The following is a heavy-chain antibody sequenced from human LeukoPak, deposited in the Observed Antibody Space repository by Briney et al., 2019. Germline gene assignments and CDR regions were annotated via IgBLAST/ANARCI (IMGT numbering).Heavy chain of an antibody. D-gene: IGHD2-15*01. V-gene: IGHV3-23*01. J-gene: IGHJ5*02. CDR1: GFSFDDYG. CDR2: ISGGAGNT. CDR3: AKFAGYCSGGRCFWIDH. Sequence: PGGSLRLSCAASGFSFDDYGMSWVRHAPGKGLEWVSTISGGAGNTYYADSVKGRFTISRDNSKNTLYLQMNSLRAEDTAVYYCAKFAGYCSGGRCFWIDHWGQGTLVAVSS.